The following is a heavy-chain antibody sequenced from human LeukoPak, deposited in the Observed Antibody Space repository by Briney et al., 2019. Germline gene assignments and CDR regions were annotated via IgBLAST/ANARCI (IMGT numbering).Heavy chain of an antibody. J-gene: IGHJ4*02. Sequence: ASVKVSCKASGYTFTDYYMHWVRQAPGQGLEWMGWINPNNGGTNYAQKFQSRVTMTRDTSISTAYMELSRLRSDDTAVFYCAREEVIAAAGPTLDYWGQGALVTVSS. CDR1: GYTFTDYY. D-gene: IGHD6-13*01. V-gene: IGHV1-2*02. CDR2: INPNNGGT. CDR3: AREEVIAAAGPTLDY.